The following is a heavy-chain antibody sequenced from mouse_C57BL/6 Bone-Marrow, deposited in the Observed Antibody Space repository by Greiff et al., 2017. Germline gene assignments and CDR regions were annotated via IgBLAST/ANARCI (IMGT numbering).Heavy chain of an antibody. CDR2: IDPENGDT. J-gene: IGHJ2*01. CDR3: TSYNYGSSYFDY. Sequence: VQLKESGAELVRPGASVKLSCTASGFNIKDDYMYWVQQRPEQGLEWIGWIDPENGDTEYASKFQGQATITADTSSKTAYLQLSSLTSEDTAVYYCTSYNYGSSYFDYWGQGTTLTVSS. V-gene: IGHV14-4*01. CDR1: GFNIKDDY. D-gene: IGHD1-1*01.